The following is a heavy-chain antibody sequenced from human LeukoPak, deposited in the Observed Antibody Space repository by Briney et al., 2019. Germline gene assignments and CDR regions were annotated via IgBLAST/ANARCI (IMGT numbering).Heavy chain of an antibody. D-gene: IGHD2-15*01. CDR3: ARVGYCSGGSCYRGAFDI. Sequence: SETLSLTCTVSGYSISSGYYWGWIRQPPGKGLEWIGSIYHSGSTYYNPSLKSRVTISVDTSKNQFSLKLSSVTAADTAVYYCARVGYCSGGSCYRGAFDIWGQGTMVTVSS. CDR1: GYSISSGYY. V-gene: IGHV4-38-2*02. J-gene: IGHJ3*02. CDR2: IYHSGST.